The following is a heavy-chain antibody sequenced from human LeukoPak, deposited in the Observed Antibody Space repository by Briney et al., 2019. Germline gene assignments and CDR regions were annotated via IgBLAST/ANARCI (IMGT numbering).Heavy chain of an antibody. CDR2: VSYSGTT. J-gene: IGHJ1*01. D-gene: IGHD4-17*01. Sequence: SETLSLTCSVSGGSISTYYRSWIRQPPGKGLEWIGCVSYSGTTKYSPSLKSRVTISVDTSKNQFSLKLTSVTAADTAVYYCARGNGDYVEYFQHWGQGTLVTVSS. V-gene: IGHV4-59*01. CDR3: ARGNGDYVEYFQH. CDR1: GGSISTYY.